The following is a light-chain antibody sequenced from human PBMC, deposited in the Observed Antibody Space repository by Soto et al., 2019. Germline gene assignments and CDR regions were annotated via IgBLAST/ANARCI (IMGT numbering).Light chain of an antibody. J-gene: IGKJ5*01. CDR1: QSVRRY. CDR3: QQRNNWPPIT. Sequence: EIVLTQSPATLSLSPGERATLSCRASQSVRRYLAWYQQKPGQAPRLLIYDASTRATGIPARFSGSGSETAFTLTSTSLEPADFAVYYCQQRNNWPPITFGQGTRLEI. V-gene: IGKV3-11*01. CDR2: DAS.